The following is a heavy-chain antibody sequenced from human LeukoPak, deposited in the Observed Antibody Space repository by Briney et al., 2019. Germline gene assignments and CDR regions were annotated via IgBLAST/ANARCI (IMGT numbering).Heavy chain of an antibody. V-gene: IGHV3-30*02. D-gene: IGHD3-22*01. Sequence: GGSLRLSCAASGFTFRSYGMHWVRQAPGKGLEWVAFIRYDGSDTYSAGSVKGRFTISRDNSRNTLYLQMISLTAEDTAVYYCAKDPYYDSNGYPAYLDYWGQGTQVTVSS. CDR3: AKDPYYDSNGYPAYLDY. CDR1: GFTFRSYG. J-gene: IGHJ4*02. CDR2: IRYDGSDT.